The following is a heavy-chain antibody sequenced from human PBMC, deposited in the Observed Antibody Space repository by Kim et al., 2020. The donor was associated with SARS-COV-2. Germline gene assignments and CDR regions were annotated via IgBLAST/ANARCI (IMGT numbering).Heavy chain of an antibody. V-gene: IGHV3-43D*03. CDR2: ISWDGGST. Sequence: GGSLRLSCAASGFTFDDYAMHWVRQAPGKGLEWVSLISWDGGSTYYADSVKGRFTISRDNSKNSLYLQMNSLRAEDTALYYCAKAYCTNGVCPPWPFDYWGQGTLVTVSS. CDR1: GFTFDDYA. D-gene: IGHD2-8*01. CDR3: AKAYCTNGVCPPWPFDY. J-gene: IGHJ4*02.